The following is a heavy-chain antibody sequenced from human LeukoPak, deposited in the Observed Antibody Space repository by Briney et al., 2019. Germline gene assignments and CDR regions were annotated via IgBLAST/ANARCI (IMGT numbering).Heavy chain of an antibody. V-gene: IGHV1-2*02. J-gene: IGHJ4*02. D-gene: IGHD1-26*01. CDR1: GYTFTGYY. CDR3: ASVRGSYHPYYFDY. CDR2: INPNSGGT. Sequence: GASVKVSCKASGYTFTGYYMHWVRQAPGQGLEWMGWINPNSGGTNYAQKFQGRVTMTRDTSISTAYMELSRLRSDDTAVYYCASVRGSYHPYYFDYWGKGTLVTVSS.